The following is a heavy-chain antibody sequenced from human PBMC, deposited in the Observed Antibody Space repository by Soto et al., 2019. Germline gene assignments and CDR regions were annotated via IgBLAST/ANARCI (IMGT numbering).Heavy chain of an antibody. D-gene: IGHD2-15*01. J-gene: IGHJ4*02. Sequence: QVQLQESGPGLVKPSQTLSLTCSVSGGSISSGDYYWSWVRQHPGKGLEWIGYIFYSGSTYYNPSLKSRVTISVDTSNNQFSLKLSSVTAADTAVYYCARGGSGYIVVVAAIDYWGQGTLVTVSS. CDR3: ARGGSGYIVVVAAIDY. V-gene: IGHV4-31*03. CDR1: GGSISSGDYY. CDR2: IFYSGST.